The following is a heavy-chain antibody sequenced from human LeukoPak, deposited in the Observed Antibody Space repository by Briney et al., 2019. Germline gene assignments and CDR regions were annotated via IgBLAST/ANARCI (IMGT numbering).Heavy chain of an antibody. J-gene: IGHJ4*02. CDR2: MNPNSGNT. D-gene: IGHD3-10*01. Sequence: GASVKVSCKASGYTFTSYDINWVQQATGQGLEWMGWMNPNSGNTGYAQKFQGRVTITRNTSISTACMELSSLRSEDTAVYYCARGPSGAMDYWGQGTLVTVSS. V-gene: IGHV1-8*03. CDR1: GYTFTSYD. CDR3: ARGPSGAMDY.